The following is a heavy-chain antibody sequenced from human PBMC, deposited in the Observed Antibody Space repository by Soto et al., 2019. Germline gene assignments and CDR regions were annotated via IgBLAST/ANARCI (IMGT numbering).Heavy chain of an antibody. CDR3: ARHRHPRGTVGATSPIEP. D-gene: IGHD1-26*01. V-gene: IGHV3-53*01. Sequence: GGSLRLSCAISGFSVSSNYMSWVRQAPGKGLEWVSVHYSGGSTYDAESVQGRFTISRDKANNTLYLQMRRVRAEDTAVYFCARHRHPRGTVGATSPIEPWGQGTQVTV. J-gene: IGHJ5*02. CDR2: HYSGGST. CDR1: GFSVSSNY.